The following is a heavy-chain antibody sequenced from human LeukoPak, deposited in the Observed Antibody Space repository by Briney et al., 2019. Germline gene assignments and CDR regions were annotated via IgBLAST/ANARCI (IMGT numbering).Heavy chain of an antibody. D-gene: IGHD1-14*01. Sequence: ASVKVSCKASGYTFTSYGISWVRQAPGQGLEWMGWISAYNGNTNYAQKLQGRVTMTTDTSTSTAYMELRSLRSDDTAVYYCARDRTGDYVRNGPFDPWGQGTLVTVSS. V-gene: IGHV1-18*01. CDR1: GYTFTSYG. CDR2: ISAYNGNT. CDR3: ARDRTGDYVRNGPFDP. J-gene: IGHJ5*02.